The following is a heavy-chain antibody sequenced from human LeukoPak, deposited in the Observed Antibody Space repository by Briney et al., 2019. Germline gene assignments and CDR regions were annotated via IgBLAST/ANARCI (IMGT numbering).Heavy chain of an antibody. Sequence: ASVKVSRKASGYTFTGYYIHWVRQAPGQGLEWMGWINPNSGGTNYARKFQGRVTMTRDTSISTAYMELSRLRSDDTAVYYCARGRRDAYFDYWGQGTLVTVSS. J-gene: IGHJ4*02. CDR1: GYTFTGYY. V-gene: IGHV1-2*02. CDR3: ARGRRDAYFDY. CDR2: INPNSGGT.